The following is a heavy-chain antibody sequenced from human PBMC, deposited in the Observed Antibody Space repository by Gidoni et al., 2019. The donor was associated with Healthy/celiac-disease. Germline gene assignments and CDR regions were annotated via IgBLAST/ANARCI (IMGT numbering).Heavy chain of an antibody. V-gene: IGHV1-46*03. CDR2: INPSGGST. CDR3: ARDLGIKYYYDSSGQYAFDI. CDR1: GYTFTSYY. J-gene: IGHJ3*02. D-gene: IGHD3-22*01. Sequence: QVQLVLSGAEVKKPGASVTVSCKASGYTFTSYYMNWVRQAPGQGLEWMGIINPSGGSTSYAQKFQSRVTMTMDTSTSTVYMKLSSLGSEDTAVYYCARDLGIKYYYDSSGQYAFDIWGQGTMVTVSS.